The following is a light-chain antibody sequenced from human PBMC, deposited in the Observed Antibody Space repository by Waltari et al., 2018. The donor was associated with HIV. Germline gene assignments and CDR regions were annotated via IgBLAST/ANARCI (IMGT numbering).Light chain of an antibody. V-gene: IGLV1-40*01. J-gene: IGLJ2*01. CDR2: SDI. CDR3: QSYDSSLRASV. Sequence: QSALTQPPSVSGAPGQRVTISCTGNRSNIRAGYVVHWYQHLPGTAPKLLVYSDINRPSGVPDRFSGSTSGTSASLVITGLQAEDEADYYCQSYDSSLRASVFGGGTKLTVL. CDR1: RSNIRAGYV.